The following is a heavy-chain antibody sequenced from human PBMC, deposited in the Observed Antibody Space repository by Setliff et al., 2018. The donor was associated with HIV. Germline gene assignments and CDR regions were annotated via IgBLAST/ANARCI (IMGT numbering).Heavy chain of an antibody. Sequence: ETLSLTCTVSGGSISSYYWSWIRQPPGKGLEWIGYIYYSGSTNYNPSLKSRVTISGDSSKNQVSLKLSSVTAADTAVYYCARQEPRNYYYYGMDVWGQGTTVTVSS. V-gene: IGHV4-59*08. CDR1: GGSISSYY. CDR2: IYYSGST. CDR3: ARQEPRNYYYYGMDV. J-gene: IGHJ6*02.